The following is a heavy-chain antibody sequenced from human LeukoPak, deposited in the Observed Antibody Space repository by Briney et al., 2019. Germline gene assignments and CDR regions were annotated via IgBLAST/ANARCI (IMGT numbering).Heavy chain of an antibody. CDR1: GFTLSSYG. V-gene: IGHV3-30*02. CDR2: IRYDGSNK. Sequence: TGGSLRLSCAASGFTLSSYGMHWVRQAPGKGLEWVAFIRYDGSNKYYADSVKGRFTISRDNSKNTLYLQMNSLRAEDTAVYYCAKDPYRIAVAGTGPDYWGQGTLVTVSS. D-gene: IGHD6-19*01. CDR3: AKDPYRIAVAGTGPDY. J-gene: IGHJ4*02.